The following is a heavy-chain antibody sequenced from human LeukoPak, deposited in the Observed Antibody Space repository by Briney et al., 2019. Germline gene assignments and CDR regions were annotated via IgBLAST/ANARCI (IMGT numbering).Heavy chain of an antibody. V-gene: IGHV1-2*02. CDR2: INPNSGGT. J-gene: IGHJ6*02. D-gene: IGHD3-3*01. Sequence: ASVKVSCKASGYTFTGYSMHWVRQAPGQGLEWMGWINPNSGGTNYAQKFQGRVTMTGDTSISTAYMELSRLRSDDTAVCYCARSPRAVTIFGVARVDGMDVWGQGTTVTVSS. CDR1: GYTFTGYS. CDR3: ARSPRAVTIFGVARVDGMDV.